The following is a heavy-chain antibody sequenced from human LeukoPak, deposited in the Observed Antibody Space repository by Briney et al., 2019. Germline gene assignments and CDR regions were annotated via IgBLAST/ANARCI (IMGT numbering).Heavy chain of an antibody. V-gene: IGHV4-59*01. CDR3: TRGHWALDC. D-gene: IGHD3-16*01. J-gene: IGHJ4*02. Sequence: SSETLSLTCTIFVASTRDFYWSCVREPPGKGLEWIGYITHTGSFDYNPSLNTRATISLDTFKNRFSLKLAAVTAADTAVYYCTRGHWALDCWGQGPLVTVSS. CDR2: ITHTGSF. CDR1: VASTRDFY.